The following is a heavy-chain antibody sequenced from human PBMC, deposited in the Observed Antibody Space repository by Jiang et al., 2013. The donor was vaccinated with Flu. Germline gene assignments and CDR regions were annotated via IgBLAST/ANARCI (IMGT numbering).Heavy chain of an antibody. V-gene: IGHV1-18*01. CDR2: ISIYNGKI. Sequence: GAEVKKPGAAVKVSCKASGYLFSSYGITWVRQAPGQGLEWMGWISIYNGKISYAQEFLGRVTITPDTSTSTAYLELKSLRSDDTATYYCARDRPTQGYGMDVWGQGTTVTVSS. J-gene: IGHJ6*02. CDR1: GYLFSSYG. CDR3: ARDRPTQGYGMDV.